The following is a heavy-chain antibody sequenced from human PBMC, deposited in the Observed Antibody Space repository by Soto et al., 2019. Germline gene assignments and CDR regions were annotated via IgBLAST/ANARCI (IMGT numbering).Heavy chain of an antibody. CDR2: IYYSWST. V-gene: IGHV4-31*03. D-gene: IGHD1-7*01. J-gene: IGHJ6*02. CDR3: ARGPGITGTTDNQGYYYYYYGMDV. CDR1: GGSISSGGYY. Sequence: SETLFLTCTVSGGSISSGGYYWSWIRQHPGKGLEWIGYIYYSWSTYYNPSLKSRVTISVDASKNQFSLKLSSVTAADTAVYYCARGPGITGTTDNQGYYYYYYGMDVWGQGTTVTVSS.